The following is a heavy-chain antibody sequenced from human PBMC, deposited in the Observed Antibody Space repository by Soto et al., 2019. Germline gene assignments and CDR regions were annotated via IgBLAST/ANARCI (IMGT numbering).Heavy chain of an antibody. J-gene: IGHJ5*02. CDR3: ARDRVVLVPAAPGGWFDP. D-gene: IGHD2-2*01. CDR2: ISGSGGST. Sequence: PGGSLRLSCAASGFTFSSYAMSWVRQAPGKGLEWVSAISGSGGSTYYADSVKGRFTISRDNSKNTLYLQMNSLRAEDTAVYYCARDRVVLVPAAPGGWFDPWGQGTLVTSPQ. V-gene: IGHV3-23*01. CDR1: GFTFSSYA.